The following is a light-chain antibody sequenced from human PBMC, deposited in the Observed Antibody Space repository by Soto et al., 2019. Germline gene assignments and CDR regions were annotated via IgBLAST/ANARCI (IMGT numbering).Light chain of an antibody. V-gene: IGLV2-8*01. J-gene: IGLJ1*01. CDR2: EVN. CDR3: ISYTDRQSYL. CDR1: SSDIGAYNY. Sequence: QSVLTQPPSASGSPGQSVTISCTGTSSDIGAYNYVSWYQQHPGKAPKLLIYEVNKRPSGVPDRFSGSKSGNTASLTVSGLQAEDEADYYCISYTDRQSYLFGTGTKVTVL.